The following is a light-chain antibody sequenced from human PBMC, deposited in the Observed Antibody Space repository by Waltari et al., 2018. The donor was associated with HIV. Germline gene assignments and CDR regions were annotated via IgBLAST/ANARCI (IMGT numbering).Light chain of an antibody. CDR2: DDV. CDR3: QVWDRSYKEAV. CDR1: LGSNS. J-gene: IGLJ2*01. Sequence: SYVLTQAPSLSVAPGQTATISCGQLGSNSVQWYRQKPGRAPLLVVLDDVDRSSGIPARFSGARSGERATLTIRGVEAGDEADYYCQVWDRSYKEAVFGGGT. V-gene: IGLV3-21*02.